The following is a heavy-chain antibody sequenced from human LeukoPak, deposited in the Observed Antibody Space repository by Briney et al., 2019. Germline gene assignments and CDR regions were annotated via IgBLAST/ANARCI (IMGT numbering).Heavy chain of an antibody. Sequence: GGSLRLSCAASGFTFSSYAMSWVRQAPGKGLEYVSAISSNGGSTYYADSVKGRFTISRDNSKNTLYLQMSSLRAEDTAVYYCVKGYYDFWSGYRSGMDVWGQGTTVTVSS. V-gene: IGHV3-64D*09. J-gene: IGHJ6*02. CDR2: ISSNGGST. CDR3: VKGYYDFWSGYRSGMDV. D-gene: IGHD3-3*01. CDR1: GFTFSSYA.